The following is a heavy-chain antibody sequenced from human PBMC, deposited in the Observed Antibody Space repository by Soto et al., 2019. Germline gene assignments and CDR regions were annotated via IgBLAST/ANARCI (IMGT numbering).Heavy chain of an antibody. V-gene: IGHV5-10-1*01. CDR3: ARRSQQLDPAGYYYYGMDA. CDR1: GYSFTSYW. CDR2: IDPSDSYT. Sequence: GESLKISCKGSGYSFTSYWISWVRQMPGKGLEWMGRIDPSDSYTNYSPSFQGHVTISADKSISTAYLQWSSLKASDTAMYYCARRSQQLDPAGYYYYGMDAWGQGTTVTVSS. J-gene: IGHJ6*02. D-gene: IGHD6-13*01.